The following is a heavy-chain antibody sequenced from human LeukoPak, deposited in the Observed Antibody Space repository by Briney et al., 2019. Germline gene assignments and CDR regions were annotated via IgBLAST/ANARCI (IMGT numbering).Heavy chain of an antibody. CDR1: GHTFTGYY. Sequence: ASVKVSCKASGHTFTGYYMHWVRQAPGQGLEWMGWINPNSGGTNYAQKFQGRVTMTRDTSISTAYMELSRLRSDDTAVYYCAREYSSSSAFDYWGQGTLVTVSS. J-gene: IGHJ4*02. V-gene: IGHV1-2*02. D-gene: IGHD6-6*01. CDR3: AREYSSSSAFDY. CDR2: INPNSGGT.